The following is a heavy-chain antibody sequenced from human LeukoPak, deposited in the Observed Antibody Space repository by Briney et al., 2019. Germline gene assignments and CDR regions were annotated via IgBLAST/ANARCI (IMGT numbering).Heavy chain of an antibody. V-gene: IGHV4-34*01. CDR1: GGSFSGYY. Sequence: SETLSLTCAVYGGSFSGYYWSWIRQPPGKGLEWIGEINHSGSTNYNPSLKSRVTISVDTSKNQFSLKLSSVTAADTAVYYCARSPQRGVRGVMAYWGQGTLVTVSS. CDR2: INHSGST. D-gene: IGHD3-10*01. CDR3: ARSPQRGVRGVMAY. J-gene: IGHJ4*02.